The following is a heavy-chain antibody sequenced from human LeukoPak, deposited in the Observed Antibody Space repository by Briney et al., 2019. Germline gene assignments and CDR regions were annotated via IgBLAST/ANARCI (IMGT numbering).Heavy chain of an antibody. CDR2: ISGSGGST. D-gene: IGHD2-15*01. J-gene: IGHJ4*02. Sequence: ETLSLTCTVSGGSISRSSYYWGWIRQAPGKGLEWVSAISGSGGSTYYADSVKGRFTISRDNSKNTLYLQMNSLRAEDTAVYYCANSFERGYCSGGSCYYWGQGTLVTVSS. V-gene: IGHV3-23*01. CDR1: GGSISRSSYY. CDR3: ANSFERGYCSGGSCYY.